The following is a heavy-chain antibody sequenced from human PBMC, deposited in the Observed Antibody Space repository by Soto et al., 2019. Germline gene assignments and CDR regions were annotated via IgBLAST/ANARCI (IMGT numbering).Heavy chain of an antibody. D-gene: IGHD6-13*01. CDR2: IVPIFGTP. CDR1: GGTFSSYA. V-gene: IGHV1-69*13. CDR3: AREGRGIAAAGTKAFDI. J-gene: IGHJ3*02. Sequence: SVKVSCKASGGTFSSYAISWVRQAPGQGLEWMGGIVPIFGTPNYAQKFQGRVTITADESTSTAYMELSGLRSDDTAVYYCAREGRGIAAAGTKAFDIWGQGTMVT.